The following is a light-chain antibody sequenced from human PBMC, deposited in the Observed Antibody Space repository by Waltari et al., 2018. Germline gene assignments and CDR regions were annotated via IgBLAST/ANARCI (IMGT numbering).Light chain of an antibody. V-gene: IGLV2-11*01. CDR2: DVS. J-gene: IGLJ2*01. Sequence: QSSLTQPRSVSGSPGPSVPISCPGTISDVGGYNYASRYQQHPGKAPELMIYDVSKRPSGVPDRFSGSKSGNTASLTISGLQAEDEADYYCCSYAGSYTHVVFGGGTKLTVL. CDR3: CSYAGSYTHVV. CDR1: ISDVGGYNY.